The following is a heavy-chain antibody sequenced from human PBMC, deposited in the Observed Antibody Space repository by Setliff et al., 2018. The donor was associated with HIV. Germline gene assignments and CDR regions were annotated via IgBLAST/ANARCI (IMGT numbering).Heavy chain of an antibody. D-gene: IGHD6-13*01. J-gene: IGHJ4*02. Sequence: LSLSCAASGFTFSSFNMNWVRQAPGKGLEWVSYISSSTSTIYYADSVKGRFTISRDNAKNSLYLQMNSLRAEDTAVYYCATVWTAGSLVYWGQGTLVTVS. CDR3: ATVWTAGSLVY. CDR1: GFTFSSFN. V-gene: IGHV3-48*01. CDR2: ISSSTSTI.